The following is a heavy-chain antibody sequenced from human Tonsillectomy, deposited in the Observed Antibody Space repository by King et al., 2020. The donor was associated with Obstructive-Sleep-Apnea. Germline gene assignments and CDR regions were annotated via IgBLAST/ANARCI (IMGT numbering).Heavy chain of an antibody. CDR1: GFTFDDYA. CDR3: AREPIAVAGVFDY. CDR2: ITWNSGTT. D-gene: IGHD6-19*01. V-gene: IGHV3-9*01. Sequence: EVQLVESGGGLAQPGRSLRLSCAASGFTFDDYAMHWVRQTPAKGLEWVSAITWNSGTTGHADSVKGRFTISRDNAKNSLFLQMNSLRPEDTAVYYCAREPIAVAGVFDYWGQGTLVSVSS. J-gene: IGHJ4*02.